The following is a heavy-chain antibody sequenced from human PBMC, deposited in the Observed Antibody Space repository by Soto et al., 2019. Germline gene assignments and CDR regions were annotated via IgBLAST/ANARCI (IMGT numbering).Heavy chain of an antibody. Sequence: PSETLSLTCTVTFGSISSGDYYWRCIRQPPGKGLEWIGYIYYSGSTYYNPSLKSRVTISVDTSKNQFSLKLSSVTAADTAVYYCAREGAGYCSGGSCSYYGMDVWGQATTVTVSS. V-gene: IGHV4-30-4*01. CDR3: AREGAGYCSGGSCSYYGMDV. J-gene: IGHJ6*02. CDR2: IYYSGST. CDR1: FGSISSGDYY. D-gene: IGHD2-15*01.